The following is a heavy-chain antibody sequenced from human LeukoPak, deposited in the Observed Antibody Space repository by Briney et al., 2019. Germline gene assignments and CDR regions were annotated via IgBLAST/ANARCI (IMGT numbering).Heavy chain of an antibody. J-gene: IGHJ1*01. CDR1: GYTFTSYD. CDR2: INPNSGGT. Sequence: RASVKVSCKASGYTFTSYDINWVRQAPGQGLEWMGWINPNSGGTNYAQKFQGRVTMTRDTSISTAYMELSRLRSDDTAVYYCARDYCSSTSCYAGYFQHWGQGTLVTVSS. V-gene: IGHV1-2*02. CDR3: ARDYCSSTSCYAGYFQH. D-gene: IGHD2-2*01.